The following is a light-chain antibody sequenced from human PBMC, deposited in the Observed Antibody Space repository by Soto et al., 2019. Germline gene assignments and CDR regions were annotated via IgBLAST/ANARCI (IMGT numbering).Light chain of an antibody. CDR3: QQRSNWHRT. Sequence: EIVLTQSPATLSLSPGERATLSCRASQSVSSYLAWYQQKPGQAPRLLIYDASNRATGIPARFSGSGSGTDFTLTIRSLEPEDFAVYYCQQRSNWHRTFGQGTTV. V-gene: IGKV3-11*01. CDR1: QSVSSY. CDR2: DAS. J-gene: IGKJ1*01.